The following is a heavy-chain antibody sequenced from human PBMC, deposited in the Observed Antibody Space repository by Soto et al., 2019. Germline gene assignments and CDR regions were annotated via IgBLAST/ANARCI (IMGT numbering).Heavy chain of an antibody. CDR2: ISSSGSTI. CDR3: ASGQRDYYYYYYMDV. Sequence: GGSLRLSCAASGFTFSDYYMSWIRQAPGKGLEWVSYISSSGSTIYYADSVKGRFTISRDNAKDSLYLQMNSLRAEDTAVYYCASGQRDYYYYYYMDVWGKGTTVTVSS. CDR1: GFTFSDYY. J-gene: IGHJ6*03. V-gene: IGHV3-11*01.